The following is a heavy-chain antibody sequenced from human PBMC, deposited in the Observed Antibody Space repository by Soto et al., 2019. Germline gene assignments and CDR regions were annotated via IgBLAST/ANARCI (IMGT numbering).Heavy chain of an antibody. CDR1: GFSFSSYA. Sequence: GGSLRLSCAASGFSFSSYAMSWVRQAPGKGLEWVSAISGSGGSTYYADSVKGRFTISRDNSKSTLHLQMNSLRAEDTAVYYCDKEGSMVRGGINHFDYWGQGYLVTVSS. CDR2: ISGSGGST. D-gene: IGHD3-10*01. CDR3: DKEGSMVRGGINHFDY. J-gene: IGHJ4*02. V-gene: IGHV3-23*01.